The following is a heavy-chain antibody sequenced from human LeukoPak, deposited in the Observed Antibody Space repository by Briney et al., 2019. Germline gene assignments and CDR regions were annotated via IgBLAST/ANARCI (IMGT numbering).Heavy chain of an antibody. CDR2: INHSGST. D-gene: IGHD3-10*01. J-gene: IGHJ4*02. Sequence: SETLPLTCAVYGGSFSGYYWSWIRQPPGKGLEWIGEINHSGSTNYNPSLKSRVTISVDTSKNQFSLKLSSVTAADTAVYYCARGPRYYYGLGSYYNSWGQGTLVTVSS. V-gene: IGHV4-34*01. CDR3: ARGPRYYYGLGSYYNS. CDR1: GGSFSGYY.